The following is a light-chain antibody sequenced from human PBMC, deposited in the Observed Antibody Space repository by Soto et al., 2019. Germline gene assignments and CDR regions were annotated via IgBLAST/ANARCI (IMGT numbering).Light chain of an antibody. CDR3: QQLKSYPIT. J-gene: IGKJ5*01. CDR2: DAS. V-gene: IGKV1-9*01. Sequence: DIQMTQSPSSLSASVGDRVTITCQASQNINNYLNWYQQKPGRAPKLLIYDASNLQSGVPSRFSGSGSGTEFTLTISSLQPEDFATYYCQQLKSYPITFGQGTRLEIK. CDR1: QNINNY.